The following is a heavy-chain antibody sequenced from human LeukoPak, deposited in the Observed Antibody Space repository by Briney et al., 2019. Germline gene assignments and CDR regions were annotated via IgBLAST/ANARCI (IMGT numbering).Heavy chain of an antibody. V-gene: IGHV3-74*01. Sequence: PGGSLRLSCAASGFTFNNYAMSWVRQAPGKGLVWVSRIKSDGGTNYADSVKGRFTISRDNAKKTVSLQMNSLRPEDTGVYYCARAPSEIGGYYPEYFRHWGQGTLVTVSS. CDR2: IKSDGGT. D-gene: IGHD3-22*01. CDR3: ARAPSEIGGYYPEYFRH. J-gene: IGHJ1*01. CDR1: GFTFNNYA.